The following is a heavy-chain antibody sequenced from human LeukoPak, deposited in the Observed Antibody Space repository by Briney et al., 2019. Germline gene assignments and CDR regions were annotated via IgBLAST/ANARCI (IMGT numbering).Heavy chain of an antibody. CDR2: ISNSGDST. J-gene: IGHJ4*02. V-gene: IGHV3-23*01. Sequence: GGSLRLSCAPSGFTFSRYAMNWVRQAPGKGLEWVSIISNSGDSTICADSVKGRFTISRDNSKNTLYLQMNSLRAEDTAVYYCARREDWVYYFDYWGQGTLVTVSS. CDR3: ARREDWVYYFDY. CDR1: GFTFSRYA. D-gene: IGHD3-9*01.